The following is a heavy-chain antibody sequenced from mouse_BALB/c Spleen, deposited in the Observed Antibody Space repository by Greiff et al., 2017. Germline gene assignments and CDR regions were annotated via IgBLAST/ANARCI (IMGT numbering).Heavy chain of an antibody. D-gene: IGHD3-1*01. CDR2: ILPGSGST. CDR3: ATGDGLGLPWFAY. V-gene: IGHV1-9*01. Sequence: QVQLQQSGAELMKPGASVKISCKATGYTFSSYWIEWVKQRPGHGLEWIGEILPGSGSTNYNEKFKGKATFTADTSSNTAYMQLSSLTSEDSAVYYCATGDGLGLPWFAYWGQGTLVTVSA. J-gene: IGHJ3*01. CDR1: GYTFSSYW.